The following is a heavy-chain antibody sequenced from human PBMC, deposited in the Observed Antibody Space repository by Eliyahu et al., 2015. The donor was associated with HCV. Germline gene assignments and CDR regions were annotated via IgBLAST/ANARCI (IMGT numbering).Heavy chain of an antibody. CDR1: GFTFXXYA. CDR3: AKLASIAVSYDAFDI. V-gene: IGHV3-23*01. Sequence: EVQLLESGGGLVQPGGSLRLSCAASGFTFXXYAMXWVRQAPGKGLGWVSAISGSGGSTYYADSVKGRFTISRDNSKNTLYLQMNSLRAEDTAVYYCAKLASIAVSYDAFDIWGQGTMVTVSS. D-gene: IGHD6-19*01. J-gene: IGHJ3*02. CDR2: ISGSGGST.